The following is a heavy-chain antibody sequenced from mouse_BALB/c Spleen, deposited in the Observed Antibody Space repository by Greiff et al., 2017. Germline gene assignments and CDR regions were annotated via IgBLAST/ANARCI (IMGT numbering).Heavy chain of an antibody. D-gene: IGHD1-1*01. V-gene: IGHV5-17*02. CDR1: GFTFSSFG. J-gene: IGHJ3*01. CDR2: ISSGSSTI. Sequence: EVMLVESGGGLVQPGGSRKLSCAASGFTFSSFGMHWVRQAPEKGLEWVAYISSGSSTIYYADTVKGRFTISRDNPKNTLFLQMTSLRSEDTAMYYCARDYGSSSSWCAYWGQGTLVTVSA. CDR3: ARDYGSSSSWCAY.